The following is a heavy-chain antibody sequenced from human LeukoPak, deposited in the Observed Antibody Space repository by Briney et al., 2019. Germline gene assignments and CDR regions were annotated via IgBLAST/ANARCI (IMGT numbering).Heavy chain of an antibody. V-gene: IGHV4-61*02. J-gene: IGHJ2*01. D-gene: IGHD6-13*01. CDR1: GGSISSGNYY. CDR2: IWADGAP. Sequence: SETLSLTCTVSGGSISSGNYYWNWIRQPAGKGLEWIGRIWADGAPTYRPSLKSRVTISVDTSKNQFSLKLSSVTAADTAVYYCARHAAAAGKWYWYFDLWGRGTLVTVSS. CDR3: ARHAAAAGKWYWYFDL.